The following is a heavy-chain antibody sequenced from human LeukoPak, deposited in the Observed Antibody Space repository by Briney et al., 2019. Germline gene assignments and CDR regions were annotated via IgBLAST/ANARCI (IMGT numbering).Heavy chain of an antibody. J-gene: IGHJ6*02. V-gene: IGHV4-59*08. CDR1: GVSISSYY. CDR2: IYYSGST. Sequence: SETLSLTCTVSGVSISSYYWSWIRQPPGKGLEWVGYIYYSGSTNYNPSLKSRVTISVDTSKNQFSLKLSSVTAADTAVYYCARVPGFGNYYYGMDVWGQGTTVTVSS. D-gene: IGHD3-10*01. CDR3: ARVPGFGNYYYGMDV.